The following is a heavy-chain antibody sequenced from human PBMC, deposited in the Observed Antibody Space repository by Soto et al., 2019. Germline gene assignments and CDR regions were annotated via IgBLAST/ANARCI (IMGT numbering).Heavy chain of an antibody. CDR3: ARHKIITIVGVAPIRGIFDY. Sequence: QVPLQESGPGLVKPSETLSLNCTVFGGSMSSSTYYWGWIRQPPGKGLEWIVGMDYSGRAYYNPSLKSRGTISVDTSTNKFSLKLSSVTASDTAVYYCARHKIITIVGVAPIRGIFDYWGQGDLVTLSS. CDR1: GGSMSSSTYY. J-gene: IGHJ4*02. D-gene: IGHD3-3*01. CDR2: MDYSGRA. V-gene: IGHV4-39*01.